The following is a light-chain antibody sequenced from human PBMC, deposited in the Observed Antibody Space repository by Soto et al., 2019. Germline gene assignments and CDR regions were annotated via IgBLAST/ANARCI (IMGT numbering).Light chain of an antibody. CDR2: GAS. J-gene: IGKJ5*01. CDR1: QSVSSN. Sequence: EIVMTQSPATLSVSPGERATPSCRASQSVSSNLAWYQQKPGQAPRLLIYGASSRATGIPDRFSGSGSGTDFTLTISGLEPEDFALYYCQQRNNWPITFGQGTRLEIK. V-gene: IGKV3-11*01. CDR3: QQRNNWPIT.